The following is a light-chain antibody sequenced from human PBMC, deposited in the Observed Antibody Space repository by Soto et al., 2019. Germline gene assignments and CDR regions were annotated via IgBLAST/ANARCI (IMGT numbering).Light chain of an antibody. CDR2: GKN. CDR1: SSNIGPGYD. J-gene: IGLJ3*02. CDR3: QSYDNSLSGSWV. Sequence: QLVLTQPPSVSGAPGQRVTISCTGTSSNIGPGYDVHWYQQFPGTAPKLLIYGKNSRPSGVPDRFSGSKSGTSASLAITALQTEDEADYYCQSYDNSLSGSWVFGGGTKLTVL. V-gene: IGLV1-40*01.